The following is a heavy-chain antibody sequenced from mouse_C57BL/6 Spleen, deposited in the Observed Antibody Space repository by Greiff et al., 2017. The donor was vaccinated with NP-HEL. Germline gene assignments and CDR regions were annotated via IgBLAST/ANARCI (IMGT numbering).Heavy chain of an antibody. Sequence: QVQLQQPGAELVKPGPSVKLSCKASGYTFTSYWMHWVKQRPGQGLEWIGMIHPNSGSTNYNEKFKSKATLTVDKSSSTAYMQLSSLTSEDSAVYYCTRGAYYYGSSSFDDWGQGTTLTVSS. J-gene: IGHJ2*01. CDR1: GYTFTSYW. V-gene: IGHV1-64*01. CDR3: TRGAYYYGSSSFDD. CDR2: IHPNSGST. D-gene: IGHD1-1*01.